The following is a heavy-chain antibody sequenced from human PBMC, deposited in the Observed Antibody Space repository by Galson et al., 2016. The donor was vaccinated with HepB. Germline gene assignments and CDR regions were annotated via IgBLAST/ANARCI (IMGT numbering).Heavy chain of an antibody. CDR2: ISYDGSSS. Sequence: SLRLSCAASGFTFSSHGMHWVRQAPGKGLEWVATISYDGSSSYYADSVKGRFTISRTDSKKTLHLQMNSLRREDTAVYYCAKALRDYSQFFFGMDVWGQGTTVTVSS. CDR1: GFTFSSHG. J-gene: IGHJ6*02. V-gene: IGHV3-30*18. D-gene: IGHD4-11*01. CDR3: AKALRDYSQFFFGMDV.